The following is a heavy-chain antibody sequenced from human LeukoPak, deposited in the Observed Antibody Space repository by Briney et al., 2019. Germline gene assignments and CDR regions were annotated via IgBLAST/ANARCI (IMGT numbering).Heavy chain of an antibody. Sequence: SETLSLTCTVSGGSISSYYWSWIRQPPGKGLESIGYIYYSGSTNYNPSLKSRVTISVDTSKNQFSLKLSSVTAADTAVYYCARGDSGSYRVSWFDPWGQGTMVTVSS. CDR3: ARGDSGSYRVSWFDP. CDR1: GGSISSYY. D-gene: IGHD1-26*01. V-gene: IGHV4-59*01. CDR2: IYYSGST. J-gene: IGHJ3*01.